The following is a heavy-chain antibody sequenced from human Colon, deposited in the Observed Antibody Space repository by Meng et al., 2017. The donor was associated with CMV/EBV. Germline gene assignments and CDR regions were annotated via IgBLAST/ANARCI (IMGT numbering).Heavy chain of an antibody. Sequence: GGSLRLSCAASGFIFTNYGMHWVRQASGRGLQWVAAIWYDGSQTHYEDSVKGRFTISRDNAKNTVHLEMNSLRDGDTAVYYCAKDWGTVPYYFDNWGQGTLVTVSS. CDR2: IWYDGSQT. J-gene: IGHJ4*02. CDR1: GFIFTNYG. V-gene: IGHV3-33*03. D-gene: IGHD3-16*01. CDR3: AKDWGTVPYYFDN.